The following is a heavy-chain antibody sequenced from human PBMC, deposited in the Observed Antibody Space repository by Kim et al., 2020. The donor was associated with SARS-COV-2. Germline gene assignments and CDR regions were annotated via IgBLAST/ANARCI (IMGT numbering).Heavy chain of an antibody. CDR1: GFTFIDYS. CDR3: ARDDAYAFAH. D-gene: IGHD3-16*01. V-gene: IGHV3-48*02. Sequence: GSLRLSCAASGFTFIDYSMNWIRQAPGKGLEWISYIGRAGDVTYADSVKGRFTISRNNAKNSLYLQMNSLRDEDTAVYYCARDDAYAFAHWVPGPLLPV. J-gene: IGHJ1*01. CDR2: IGRAGDVT.